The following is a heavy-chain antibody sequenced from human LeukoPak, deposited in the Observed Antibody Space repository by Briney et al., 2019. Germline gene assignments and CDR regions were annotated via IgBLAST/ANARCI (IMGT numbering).Heavy chain of an antibody. V-gene: IGHV4-34*01. CDR2: INHSGST. D-gene: IGHD6-13*01. CDR1: GGSFSRYS. CDR3: ARDHSSSWSYFDY. Sequence: SETLSLTCAVYGGSFSRYSWSWIRQPPGKGLEWIGEINHSGSTNYNPSLKGRVTISVDTSKNQFSLKLSSVTAADTAVYYCARDHSSSWSYFDYWGQGTLVTVSS. J-gene: IGHJ4*02.